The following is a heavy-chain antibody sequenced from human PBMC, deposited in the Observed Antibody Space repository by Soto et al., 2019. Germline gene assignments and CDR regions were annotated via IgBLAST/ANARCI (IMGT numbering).Heavy chain of an antibody. J-gene: IGHJ4*02. CDR1: GSTFSSYG. D-gene: IGHD3-16*01. Sequence: VQLVESGGGVVQPGRSLRLFCVASGSTFSSYGMHWVRQVPGKGPEWVAVIWYDGSNKYYGESVKGRFSISRDNSKNTLYLDINSPRTEDTAVYYCARDGGSHGPSYFDSWGQGSLVIVSS. V-gene: IGHV3-33*01. CDR2: IWYDGSNK. CDR3: ARDGGSHGPSYFDS.